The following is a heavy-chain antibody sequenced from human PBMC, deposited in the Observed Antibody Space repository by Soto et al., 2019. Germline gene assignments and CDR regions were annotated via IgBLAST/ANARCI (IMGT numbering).Heavy chain of an antibody. J-gene: IGHJ4*02. CDR2: VYYTGST. D-gene: IGHD6-6*01. CDR1: GGSMSGYY. CDR3: ARSIAVPSSHIDH. Sequence: SETLSLTCRVSGGSMSGYYWSWTRQAPGKGLEWIGYVYYTGSTSYNPSLQSRVTISVDTSNKQFSLSLRLVTAADTAVYFCARSIAVPSSHIDHWGQGSRVTVSS. V-gene: IGHV4-59*01.